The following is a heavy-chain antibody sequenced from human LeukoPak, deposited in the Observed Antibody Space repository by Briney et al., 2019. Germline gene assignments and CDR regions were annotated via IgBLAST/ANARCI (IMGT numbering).Heavy chain of an antibody. D-gene: IGHD3-10*01. CDR2: ISSSSSYI. V-gene: IGHV3-21*01. CDR1: GFTFSSYG. Sequence: GGSLRLSCAASGFTFSSYGMHWVRQAPGKGLEWVSSISSSSSYIYYADSVKGRFTISRDNAKNSLYLQMNSLRAEDTAVYYCAREDGGTMVRGVRNYYYGMDVWGQGTTVTVSS. CDR3: AREDGGTMVRGVRNYYYGMDV. J-gene: IGHJ6*02.